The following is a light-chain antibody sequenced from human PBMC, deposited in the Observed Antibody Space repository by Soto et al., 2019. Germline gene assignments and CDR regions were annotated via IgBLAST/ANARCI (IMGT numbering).Light chain of an antibody. Sequence: QLVLTQSPSASASLGASVKLTCTLSSGHSSYAIAWHQQQPEKGPRYLMKLNSDGSHSKGDGIPDRFSGSSSGAERYLTISILQSEDEDDYYCQTGVTGIQVFGGGTKLTVL. V-gene: IGLV4-69*01. CDR2: LNSDGSH. CDR1: SGHSSYA. J-gene: IGLJ3*02. CDR3: QTGVTGIQV.